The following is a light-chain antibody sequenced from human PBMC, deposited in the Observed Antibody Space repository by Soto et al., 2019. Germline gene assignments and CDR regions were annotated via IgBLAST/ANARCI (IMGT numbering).Light chain of an antibody. CDR2: GAS. V-gene: IGKV3-20*01. CDR3: QLYGCSPPRRT. Sequence: EVVLTESPGTLSLSPGARATLSSRASQSVNDNHLAWYQQKGGQAPRLLIYGASTRATGVPERFSGSGFGTAYTLIINRLEPADDTPYYCQLYGCSPPRRTFGTGPKL. CDR1: QSVNDNH. J-gene: IGKJ3*01.